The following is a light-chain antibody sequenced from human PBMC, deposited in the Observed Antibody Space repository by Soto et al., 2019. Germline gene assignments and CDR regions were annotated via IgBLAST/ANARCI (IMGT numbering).Light chain of an antibody. CDR1: SSDVGSYNY. CDR3: SSYTTSTTQV. CDR2: EVR. V-gene: IGLV2-14*01. Sequence: QYALTQPASVSGSPGQSITISCTGTSSDVGSYNYVSWYQQHPGKAPKLMIYEVRNRPSGVSDRFSGSKSGKTASLTIFGLQAEDEADYYCSSYTTSTTQVFGGGTKVTVL. J-gene: IGLJ2*01.